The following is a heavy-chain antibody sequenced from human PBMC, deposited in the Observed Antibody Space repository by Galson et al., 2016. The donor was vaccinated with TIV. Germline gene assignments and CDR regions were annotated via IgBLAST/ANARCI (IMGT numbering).Heavy chain of an antibody. CDR3: ATHSRDWYNGRAFDV. CDR2: INPISGDT. CDR1: GHTLTDYT. Sequence: SVKVSCKASGHTLTDYTIQWLRQAPGQGLEWMGWINPISGDTNYAQKFQGRVVMTGATSVTTVYLELSRLRSDDTAVYYCATHSRDWYNGRAFDVWGQGALVTVSA. V-gene: IGHV1-2*02. D-gene: IGHD6-19*01. J-gene: IGHJ4*02.